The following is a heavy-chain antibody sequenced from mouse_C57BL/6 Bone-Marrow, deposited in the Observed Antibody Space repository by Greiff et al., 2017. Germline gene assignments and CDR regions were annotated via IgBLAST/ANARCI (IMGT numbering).Heavy chain of an antibody. CDR3: VKAELGLYFDY. D-gene: IGHD4-1*01. Sequence: EVQVVESGGGLVQPGASLRLSCAASGFTFTDYYMSWVRQPPGKAPEWLALIRNKANGYTTEYTASVKGRFTISLDNSQNILYLPMNTLRAEDSATYYCVKAELGLYFDYWGQGTTLTVSS. CDR2: IRNKANGYTT. J-gene: IGHJ2*01. V-gene: IGHV7-4*01. CDR1: GFTFTDYY.